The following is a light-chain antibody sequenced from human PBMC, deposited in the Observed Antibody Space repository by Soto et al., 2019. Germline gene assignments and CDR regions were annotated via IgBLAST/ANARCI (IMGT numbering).Light chain of an antibody. CDR1: QSVSSNY. CDR2: GAS. CDR3: QQYPNSPST. Sequence: EIVLTQSPGTLPLSPGERATLSCRASQSVSSNYLFWYQQKPGQAPRRLIYGASSRATGIPDRFSGSGSGTDFTLTISRLAPEDFAVYYCQQYPNSPSTLRQGTKLEIK. J-gene: IGKJ2*01. V-gene: IGKV3-20*01.